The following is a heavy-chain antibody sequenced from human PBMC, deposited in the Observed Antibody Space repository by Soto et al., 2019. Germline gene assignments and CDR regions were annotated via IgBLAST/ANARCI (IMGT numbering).Heavy chain of an antibody. Sequence: QITLKESGPTLVKPTQTLTLTCTFSGFSLSTSGVGVGWIRQPPGKALEWLALIYWDDDKRYSPSLKSRLTITKDTSKNQVVLTMTNMDPVDTATYYCAHSVYDSSGYYAAYWYFDLWGRGTLVTVSS. J-gene: IGHJ2*01. CDR2: IYWDDDK. V-gene: IGHV2-5*02. CDR3: AHSVYDSSGYYAAYWYFDL. CDR1: GFSLSTSGVG. D-gene: IGHD3-22*01.